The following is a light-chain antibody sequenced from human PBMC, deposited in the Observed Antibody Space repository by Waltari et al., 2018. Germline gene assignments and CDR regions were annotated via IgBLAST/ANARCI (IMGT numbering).Light chain of an antibody. CDR2: EVT. CDR3: TSYTTSTTWV. V-gene: IGLV2-14*01. CDR1: SRDVATYKF. J-gene: IGLJ3*02. Sequence: QSALTQPASFPGSPGQSVTTSCTGSSRDVATYKFVPWCQQTPGKVPKLILYEVTHRPSGVSNRFSGSKSGNTASLTISGLQAEDEADYYCTSYTTSTTWVFGGGTKLTVL.